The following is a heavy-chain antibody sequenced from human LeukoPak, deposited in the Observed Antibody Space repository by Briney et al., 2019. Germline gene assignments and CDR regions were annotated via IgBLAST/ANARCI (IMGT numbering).Heavy chain of an antibody. V-gene: IGHV1-18*01. D-gene: IGHD5-12*01. CDR3: ARSDLATITAGPFEY. Sequence: ASVKVSCKASGYTFSTYGITWVRQARGQGLEWMGWISGHQGNAKYAQNFQGRVTMTIDTSTSTAYMDLRSLRSDDTAIYFCARSDLATITAGPFEYWGQGTLVAVSS. CDR1: GYTFSTYG. J-gene: IGHJ4*02. CDR2: ISGHQGNA.